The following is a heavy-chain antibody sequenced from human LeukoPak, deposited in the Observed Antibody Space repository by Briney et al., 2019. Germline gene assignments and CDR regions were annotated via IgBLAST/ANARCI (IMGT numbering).Heavy chain of an antibody. CDR1: GGTFSSYA. Sequence: SVKVSCKASGGTFSSYAISWVRQAPGQGLEWMGGIIPIFGTANYAQKFQGRVTITADKSTSTAYMELSSLRSEDTAVYYCARDGGGYCTNGVCSHNWFDPWGQGTLVTVSS. V-gene: IGHV1-69*06. J-gene: IGHJ5*02. CDR2: IIPIFGTA. D-gene: IGHD2-8*01. CDR3: ARDGGGYCTNGVCSHNWFDP.